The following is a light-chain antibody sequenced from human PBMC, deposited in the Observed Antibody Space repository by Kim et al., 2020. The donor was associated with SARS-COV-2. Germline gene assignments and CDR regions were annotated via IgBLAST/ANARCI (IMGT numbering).Light chain of an antibody. CDR3: QSYDNYNQV. CDR1: SGSIASNY. Sequence: NFMLTQPHSVSESPGKTVTISCTRSSGSIASNYVLWYQQRPGSSPTTVIYGDDQRPSGVPDRFSGSIDSSANSASLTISSLKTEDEADYYCQSYDNYNQVFGGGTKLTVL. CDR2: GDD. V-gene: IGLV6-57*01. J-gene: IGLJ3*02.